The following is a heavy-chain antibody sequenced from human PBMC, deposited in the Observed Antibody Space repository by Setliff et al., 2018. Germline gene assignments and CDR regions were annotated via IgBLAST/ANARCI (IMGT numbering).Heavy chain of an antibody. CDR1: GGSISPYF. CDR3: ARHLLVQGTYHFDY. CDR2: IYHNGNT. D-gene: IGHD3-10*01. Sequence: SETLSLTCTVSGGSISPYFWSWIRQPPGKGLEWIGYIYHNGNTNFNPSLKSRVNMSADTSKNQIALKLTSMTAADTAVYFCARHLLVQGTYHFDYWGQGSPVTVSS. J-gene: IGHJ4*02. V-gene: IGHV4-59*08.